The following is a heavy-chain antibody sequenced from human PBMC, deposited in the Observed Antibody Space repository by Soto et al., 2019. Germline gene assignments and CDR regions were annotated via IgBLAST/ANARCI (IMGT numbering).Heavy chain of an antibody. CDR2: ISDGGERT. CDR1: GFTFSDYV. CDR3: ARDRSTDFGLDV. D-gene: IGHD3-3*01. V-gene: IGHV3-23*01. J-gene: IGHJ6*02. Sequence: EVQLLESGGDLVQPGGSLRLSCVASGFTFSDYVMSWVRQVPGKGLEWVSSISDGGERTDYRDSARGRFTISRDNARFTLHLQMNSLRVDDTAIYFCARDRSTDFGLDVWGQGTTVTVSS.